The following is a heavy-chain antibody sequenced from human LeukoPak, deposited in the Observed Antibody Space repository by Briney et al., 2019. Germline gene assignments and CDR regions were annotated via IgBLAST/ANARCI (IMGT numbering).Heavy chain of an antibody. Sequence: SETLSLTCTVSGGSISSYYWSWIRQPPGKGLEWVGYIYYSGSTNYNPSLKSRVTISVDTSKNQFSLKLSSVTAADTAVYYCARRGAQQLVPHGMDVWGQGTTVTVSS. CDR3: ARRGAQQLVPHGMDV. D-gene: IGHD6-13*01. CDR2: IYYSGST. J-gene: IGHJ6*02. V-gene: IGHV4-59*08. CDR1: GGSISSYY.